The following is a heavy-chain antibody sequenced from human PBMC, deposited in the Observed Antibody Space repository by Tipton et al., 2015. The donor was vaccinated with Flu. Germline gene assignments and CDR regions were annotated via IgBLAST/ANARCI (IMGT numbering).Heavy chain of an antibody. D-gene: IGHD1-14*01. CDR2: IFYTGSA. CDR3: ARVTTNGLDV. CDR1: GGSFSSYY. V-gene: IGHV4-59*01. Sequence: TLSLTCTVSGGSFSSYYWSWIRQPPGKGLAWIGDIFYTGSANYNPSLKSRVTISLDTSNHQFSLKLESVTAADTAVYYCARVTTNGLDVWGLGTTVTVSS. J-gene: IGHJ6*02.